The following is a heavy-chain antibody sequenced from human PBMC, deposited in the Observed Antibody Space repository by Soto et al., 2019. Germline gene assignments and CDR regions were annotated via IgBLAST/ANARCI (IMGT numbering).Heavy chain of an antibody. D-gene: IGHD2-15*01. J-gene: IGHJ6*03. CDR3: ARAIGYCSGGSCLLDPLQWPGVYYYYYMDV. CDR2: IGTAGDT. Sequence: EVQLVESGGGLVQPGGSLRLSCAASGFTFSSYDMHWVRQATGKGLEWVSAIGTAGDTYYPGSVKGRFTNSRENAKNSLYLKRNSMRAGDTAVYYCARAIGYCSGGSCLLDPLQWPGVYYYYYMDVWGKGTTVTVSS. V-gene: IGHV3-13*01. CDR1: GFTFSSYD.